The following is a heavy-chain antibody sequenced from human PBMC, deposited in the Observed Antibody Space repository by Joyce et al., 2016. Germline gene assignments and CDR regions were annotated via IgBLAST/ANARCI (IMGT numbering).Heavy chain of an antibody. V-gene: IGHV6-1*01. CDR2: TFYRSKWYN. CDR3: ARDRGTYGDSYTFDC. J-gene: IGHJ4*02. Sequence: GDSVSSNSAAWSWIRQSPSRGLEWLGRTFYRSKWYNDYAVSVKSRITINPDTSKNQFSLQLNSVTPEDTAVYYCARDRGTYGDSYTFDCWGQGTLVTVSS. D-gene: IGHD4-17*01. CDR1: GDSVSSNSAA.